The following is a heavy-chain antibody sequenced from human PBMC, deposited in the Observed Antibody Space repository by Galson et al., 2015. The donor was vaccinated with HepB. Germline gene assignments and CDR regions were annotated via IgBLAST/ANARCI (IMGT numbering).Heavy chain of an antibody. D-gene: IGHD6-13*01. V-gene: IGHV3-11*06. CDR1: GFTFSDYY. J-gene: IGHJ5*02. CDR2: MSSSSSYT. CDR3: ARDISPVGAAAGNWFDP. Sequence: SLRLSCAASGFTFSDYYMSWIRQAPGKGLEWVSYMSSSSSYTNYADSVKGRFTISRDNAKNSLYLQMNSLRAEDTAVYYCARDISPVGAAAGNWFDPWGQGTLVTVSS.